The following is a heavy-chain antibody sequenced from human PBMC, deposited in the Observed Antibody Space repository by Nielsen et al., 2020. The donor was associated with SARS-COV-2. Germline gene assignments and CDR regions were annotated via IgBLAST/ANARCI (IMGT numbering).Heavy chain of an antibody. CDR2: ISGSGGST. J-gene: IGHJ4*02. V-gene: IGHV3-23*01. CDR3: ARDNDFWSGYYLDY. CDR1: GFTFSSYG. Sequence: GESLKVSCAASGFTFSSYGMHWVRQAPGKGLEWVSAISGSGGSTYYADSVKGRFTISRDNSKNTLYLQMNSLRAEDTAVYYCARDNDFWSGYYLDYWGQGTLVTVSS. D-gene: IGHD3-3*01.